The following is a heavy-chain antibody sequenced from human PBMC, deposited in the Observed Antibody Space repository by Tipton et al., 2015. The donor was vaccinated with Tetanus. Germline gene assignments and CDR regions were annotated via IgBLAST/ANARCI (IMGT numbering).Heavy chain of an antibody. V-gene: IGHV3-74*03. D-gene: IGHD3-10*01. Sequence: SLRLSCAASGFPFRSYWMHWVRQSPGKGLVWVSRIKSDGTKTTYADSVKGRFTISRDNAKNTLYLQLNSLRVEDTAVYYCATARNKVSITRLQYWGPGTLVSVSS. CDR2: IKSDGTKT. CDR3: ATARNKVSITRLQY. J-gene: IGHJ4*02. CDR1: GFPFRSYW.